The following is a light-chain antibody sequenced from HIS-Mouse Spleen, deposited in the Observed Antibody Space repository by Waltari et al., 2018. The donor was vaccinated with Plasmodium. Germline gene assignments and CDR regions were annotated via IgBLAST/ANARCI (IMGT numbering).Light chain of an antibody. V-gene: IGLV2-23*03. CDR2: EGS. Sequence: QSALTQPASVSGSPGQSITISCPGTSSDVGSYNLVSWYQQHPGQAPKLMIYEGSKRPSGVSNRFSGSKSGNTASLTISGLQADDDADYYCCSYAGSSTFVFGGGTKLTVL. J-gene: IGLJ3*02. CDR1: SSDVGSYNL. CDR3: CSYAGSSTFV.